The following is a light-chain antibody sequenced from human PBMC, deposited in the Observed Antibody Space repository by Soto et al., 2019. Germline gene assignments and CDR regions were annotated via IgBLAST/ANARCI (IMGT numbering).Light chain of an antibody. J-gene: IGKJ5*01. V-gene: IGKV1-5*03. CDR1: QSISAW. CDR2: KAS. CDR3: QQYHSYPLT. Sequence: DIQMTQSPSTLSASVGERVTITCRTSQSISAWLAWYQQKPGKAPKLLIYKASNVESGVPSRFSGSGSGTEFTLTISSLQPDDFATYYCQQYHSYPLTFGQGTRLVIK.